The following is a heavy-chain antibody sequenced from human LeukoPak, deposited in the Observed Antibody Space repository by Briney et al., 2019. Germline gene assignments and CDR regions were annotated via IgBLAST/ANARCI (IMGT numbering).Heavy chain of an antibody. CDR1: GYTFTSYD. D-gene: IGHD3-3*01. CDR2: MNPNSGNT. CDR3: AKTYYDFWSGSLVDAFDI. J-gene: IGHJ3*02. V-gene: IGHV1-8*03. Sequence: GASVKVSCKASGYTFTSYDINWVRQAAGQGLEWMGWMNPNSGNTGYAQKFQGRVTITRNTSISTAYMELSSLRSEDTAVYYCAKTYYDFWSGSLVDAFDIWGQGTMVTVSS.